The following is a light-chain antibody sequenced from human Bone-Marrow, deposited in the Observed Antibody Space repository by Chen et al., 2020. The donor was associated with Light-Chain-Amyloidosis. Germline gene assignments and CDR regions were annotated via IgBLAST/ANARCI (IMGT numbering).Light chain of an antibody. CDR2: DDS. CDR1: SSDVGGYKS. Sequence: QSALTQSASVSGSPGQSITISCTGTSSDVGGYKSVSWYQQHPGKAPKLMIYDDSTRPSGVSTRFSGSKSGNTASLTISGLQAEDEADYYCSAYTSSSTLVFGGGTKLTVL. V-gene: IGLV2-14*01. CDR3: SAYTSSSTLV. J-gene: IGLJ2*01.